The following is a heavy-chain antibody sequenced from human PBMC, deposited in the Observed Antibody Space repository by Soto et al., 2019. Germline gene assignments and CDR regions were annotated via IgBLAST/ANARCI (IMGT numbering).Heavy chain of an antibody. Sequence: PSETLSLTCTVSGGSISSSSYYWGWIRQPPGKGLEWIGSIYYSGSTYYNPSLKSRVTISVDTSKNQFSLKLSSVTAADTAVYYCATERYYYGSGSYSNNYYYYYGMDVWGQGTTVTVSS. D-gene: IGHD3-10*01. V-gene: IGHV4-39*01. CDR3: ATERYYYGSGSYSNNYYYYYGMDV. J-gene: IGHJ6*02. CDR2: IYYSGST. CDR1: GGSISSSSYY.